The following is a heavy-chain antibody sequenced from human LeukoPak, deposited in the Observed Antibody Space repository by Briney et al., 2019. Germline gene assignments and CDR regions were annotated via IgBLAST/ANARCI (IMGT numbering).Heavy chain of an antibody. J-gene: IGHJ4*02. CDR2: ISAYNGNT. V-gene: IGHV1-18*01. D-gene: IGHD2-15*01. CDR1: GYTFTSYG. Sequence: ASVKVSCKASGYTFTSYGISWVRQAPGQGLEWMGWISAYNGNTNYAQKLQGRVTMTTDTSTSTAYMELRSLRSDDTAVYYCARDRGYCSGGSCSLYYWGQGTLVTVSS. CDR3: ARDRGYCSGGSCSLYY.